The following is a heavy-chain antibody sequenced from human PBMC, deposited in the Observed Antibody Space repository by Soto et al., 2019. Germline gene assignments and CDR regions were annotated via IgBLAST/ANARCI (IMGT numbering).Heavy chain of an antibody. J-gene: IGHJ4*02. V-gene: IGHV4-4*02. CDR3: ARHVAVRRTRGFDY. Sequence: QVQLQESGPGLVKPSGTLSLTCAVAGGAISDNWWSWVRQAPGKGLEWIGEIYHSGTTYYNPSLKGRVIMLVDKSASQISLTLISVTAADTAVYYCARHVAVRRTRGFDYWGQGALVAVSS. CDR2: IYHSGTT. CDR1: GGAISDNW. D-gene: IGHD2-15*01.